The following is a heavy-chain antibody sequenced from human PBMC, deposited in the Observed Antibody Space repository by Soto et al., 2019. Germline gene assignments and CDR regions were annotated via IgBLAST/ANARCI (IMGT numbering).Heavy chain of an antibody. D-gene: IGHD3-22*01. CDR3: ARDQLYYNDISGRPLNAFDV. CDR2: TYYRSKWYN. CDR1: GDSVSSNSAA. J-gene: IGHJ3*01. Sequence: PSQTLSLTCAISGDSVSSNSAAWNWIRQSPSRGLEWLGRTYYRSKWYNDYAVSVKSRITINPDTSKNQFSLQLNSVTPEDTAVYYCARDQLYYNDISGRPLNAFDVWGQGTMVTVSS. V-gene: IGHV6-1*01.